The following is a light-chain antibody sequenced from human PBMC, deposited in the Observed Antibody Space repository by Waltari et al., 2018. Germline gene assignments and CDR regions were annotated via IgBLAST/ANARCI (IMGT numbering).Light chain of an antibody. CDR1: QSVSYSSNHMKY. J-gene: IGKJ1*01. CDR2: WAS. V-gene: IGKV4-1*01. Sequence: DIVMTQSPDPLAVSLGERATINCKSSQSVSYSSNHMKYLAWYQQKPGQPPKLLIHWASTRGSGVPDRFSGSGSGTDFTLTISSLQAEDVAVYYCQQYHSAPWTFGQGTKVEIK. CDR3: QQYHSAPWT.